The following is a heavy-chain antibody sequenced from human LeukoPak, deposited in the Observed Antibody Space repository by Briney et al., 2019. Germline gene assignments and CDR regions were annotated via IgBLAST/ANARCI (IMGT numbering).Heavy chain of an antibody. CDR1: GGSFSGYY. CDR3: ALGRVRGNRFDP. Sequence: SETLSLTCAVYGGSFSGYYWSWIRQPPGKGLEWIGEINHSGSTNYNPSLKSRVTISVDTSKNQFSLKLSSVTAADTAVYYCALGRVRGNRFDPWGQGTLVTVSS. J-gene: IGHJ5*02. D-gene: IGHD3-10*01. V-gene: IGHV4-34*01. CDR2: INHSGST.